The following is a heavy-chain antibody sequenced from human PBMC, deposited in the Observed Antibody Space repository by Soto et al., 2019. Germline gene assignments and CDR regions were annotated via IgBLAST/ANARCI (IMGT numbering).Heavy chain of an antibody. CDR2: INPNSGGT. Sequence: ASVKVSCKASGYTFTGYYMHWVRQAPGQGLEWMGWINPNSGGTNYAQKFQGWVTMTRDTSISTAYMELRRLRSDDTAVYYCAIVGYYYDSSGYYQYWGQGTLVTVSS. CDR1: GYTFTGYY. CDR3: AIVGYYYDSSGYYQY. J-gene: IGHJ4*02. V-gene: IGHV1-2*04. D-gene: IGHD3-22*01.